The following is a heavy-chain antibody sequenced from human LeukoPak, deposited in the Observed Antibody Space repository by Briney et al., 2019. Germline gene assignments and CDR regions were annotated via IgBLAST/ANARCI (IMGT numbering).Heavy chain of an antibody. Sequence: SETLSLTCTVSGGSISSYYWSWIRKPPGKGLEWIGYIYYSGSTNYNPSLKSRVTISVDTSKNQFSLKLSSVTAADTAVYYCARLSHSGSYSRWDNWFDPWGQGTLVTVSP. CDR2: IYYSGST. CDR3: ARLSHSGSYSRWDNWFDP. J-gene: IGHJ5*02. CDR1: GGSISSYY. D-gene: IGHD1-26*01. V-gene: IGHV4-59*01.